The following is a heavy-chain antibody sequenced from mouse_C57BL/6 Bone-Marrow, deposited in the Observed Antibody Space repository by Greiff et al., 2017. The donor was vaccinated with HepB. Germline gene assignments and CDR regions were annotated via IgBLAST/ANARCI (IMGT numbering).Heavy chain of an antibody. J-gene: IGHJ4*01. Sequence: VQLQQSGPGLVKPSQSLSLTCSVTGYSITSGYYWNWIRQFPGNKLEWMGYISYDGSNNYNPSLKNRISITRDTSKNQFFLKLNSVTTEDTATYYCARDRDSNYFYYYAMDYWGQGTSVTVSS. CDR1: GYSITSGYY. V-gene: IGHV3-6*01. CDR2: ISYDGSN. CDR3: ARDRDSNYFYYYAMDY. D-gene: IGHD2-5*01.